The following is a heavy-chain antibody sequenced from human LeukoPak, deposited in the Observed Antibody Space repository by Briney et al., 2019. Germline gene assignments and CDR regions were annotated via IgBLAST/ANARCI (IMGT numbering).Heavy chain of an antibody. CDR3: ARDLKGHTYYYDSSGYYVD. D-gene: IGHD3-22*01. V-gene: IGHV4-4*02. J-gene: IGHJ4*02. CDR1: GGSISSSNW. Sequence: PSETLSLTCAVSGGSISSSNWWSWVRQPPGKGLEWIGEIYHSGSTNYNPSLKSRVTISVDKSKNQFSLKLSSVTAADTAVYYCARDLKGHTYYYDSSGYYVDWGQGTLVTVSS. CDR2: IYHSGST.